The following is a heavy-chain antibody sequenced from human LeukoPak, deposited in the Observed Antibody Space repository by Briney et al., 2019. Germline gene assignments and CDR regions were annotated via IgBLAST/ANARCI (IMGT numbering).Heavy chain of an antibody. Sequence: SETLSLTCAVYGGSFSGYYWSWIRQPPGKGLEWIGYIYYSGSTNYNPSLKSRVTISVDTSKNQFSLKLSSVTAADTAVYYCARDDYGMDVWGQGTTVTVSS. V-gene: IGHV4-59*01. CDR2: IYYSGST. CDR1: GGSFSGYY. CDR3: ARDDYGMDV. J-gene: IGHJ6*02.